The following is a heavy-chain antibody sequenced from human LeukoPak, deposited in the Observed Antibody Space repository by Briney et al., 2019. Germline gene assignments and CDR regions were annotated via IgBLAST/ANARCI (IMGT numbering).Heavy chain of an antibody. J-gene: IGHJ4*02. V-gene: IGHV4-61*02. CDR3: ASGDAMIGGFDY. CDR1: GDSISSGSYY. CDR2: IYTSGST. D-gene: IGHD3-22*01. Sequence: SETLSLTCSVSGDSISSGSYYWSWIRQPAGKGLEWIGRIYTSGSTNYNPSLKSRVTISVDTSKNQFSLKLSSVTAADTAVYYCASGDAMIGGFDYWGQGTLVTVSS.